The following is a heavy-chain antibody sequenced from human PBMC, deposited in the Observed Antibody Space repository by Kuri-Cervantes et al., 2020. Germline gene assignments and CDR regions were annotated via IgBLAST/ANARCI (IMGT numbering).Heavy chain of an antibody. CDR3: AKEGTYSGYGNKGAFDI. V-gene: IGHV3-21*04. Sequence: GESLKISCVASGFTFSSYSMDWVRQAPGKGLEWVSSISSSSSYIYYADSVKGRFTISRDNAKNSLYLQMNSLRAEDTAVYYCAKEGTYSGYGNKGAFDIWGQGTMVTVSS. CDR1: GFTFSSYS. CDR2: ISSSSSYI. D-gene: IGHD5-12*01. J-gene: IGHJ3*02.